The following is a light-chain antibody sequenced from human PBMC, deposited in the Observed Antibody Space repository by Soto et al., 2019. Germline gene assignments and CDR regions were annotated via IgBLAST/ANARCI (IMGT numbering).Light chain of an antibody. Sequence: EIVLTQSPGTLSLSPGERATLSGRASQSVSSSYLAWYQQKPGQAPRLLIYGASSRATGIPDGFSGSGSGTDFTLTTSIPEPEDYAVYYCHQYDRSPLTFGGGTKVESK. CDR1: QSVSSSY. CDR2: GAS. CDR3: HQYDRSPLT. J-gene: IGKJ4*01. V-gene: IGKV3-20*01.